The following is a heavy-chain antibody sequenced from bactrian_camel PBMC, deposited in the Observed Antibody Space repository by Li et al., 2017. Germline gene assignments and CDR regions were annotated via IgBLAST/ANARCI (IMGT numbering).Heavy chain of an antibody. V-gene: IGHV3S32*01. Sequence: VQLVESGGGLVQPGGSLRLVCSASGFTFLAYDMSWIRQRPGQALEWVAAISHGGDNEYYPDAMKDRIIISRDKFVNTLYLQLNSLKTEDTAVYYCIRNPDPWMVTPADRVERSDFGYRGQGTQVTVS. CDR1: GFTFLAYD. CDR3: IRNPDPWMVTPADRVERSDFGY. J-gene: IGHJ6*01. D-gene: IGHD1*01. CDR2: ISHGGDNE.